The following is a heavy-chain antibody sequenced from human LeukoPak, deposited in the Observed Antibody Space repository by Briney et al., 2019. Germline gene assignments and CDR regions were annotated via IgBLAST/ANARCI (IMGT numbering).Heavy chain of an antibody. CDR3: ARGGDYGDYEGY. CDR2: IYTSGST. J-gene: IGHJ4*02. D-gene: IGHD4-17*01. V-gene: IGHV4-61*02. Sequence: SETLSLTCTVSGGSISSGSYYWSWIRQPAGKGLEWIGRIYTSGSTNYNPSLKSRVTISVDTSKNQFSLKLSSVTAADTAVYYCARGGDYGDYEGYWGQGTLVTVSP. CDR1: GGSISSGSYY.